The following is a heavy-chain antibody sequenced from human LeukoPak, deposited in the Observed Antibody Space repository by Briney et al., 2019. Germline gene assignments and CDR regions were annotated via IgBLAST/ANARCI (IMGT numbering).Heavy chain of an antibody. CDR2: LSYDGSNT. D-gene: IGHD1-26*01. CDR1: GFTFSHYD. Sequence: PGGSLRLSCAASGFTFSHYDVHWVRQAPGKGLEWVAVLSYDGSNTYFADSVKGRFTISRDNSKNTLYLQMNSLRPEDTAVYYCARGSIVGARGLGDYWGQGTLVTVSS. CDR3: ARGSIVGARGLGDY. J-gene: IGHJ4*02. V-gene: IGHV3-30*03.